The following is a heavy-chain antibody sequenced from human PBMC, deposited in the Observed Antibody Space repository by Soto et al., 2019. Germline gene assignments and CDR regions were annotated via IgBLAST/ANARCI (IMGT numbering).Heavy chain of an antibody. V-gene: IGHV3-11*01. Sequence: QVQLVESGGDLVKSGGSLRLSCAASGFTFGDYYMSWIRQPPGKGLEWISYISGSGSTIYYADSVKGRFTISRDNANTSLFLQVTSRKAGDTAVYYCAREGYLKVGPQRGSLWSSSWQSRGEYFYYYTDVWGKGTTVTVSS. D-gene: IGHD6-13*01. CDR2: ISGSGSTI. CDR1: GFTFGDYY. J-gene: IGHJ6*03. CDR3: AREGYLKVGPQRGSLWSSSWQSRGEYFYYYTDV.